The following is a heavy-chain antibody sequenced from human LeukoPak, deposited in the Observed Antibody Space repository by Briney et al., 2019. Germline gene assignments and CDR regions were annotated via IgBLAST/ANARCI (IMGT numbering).Heavy chain of an antibody. V-gene: IGHV4-34*01. D-gene: IGHD3-3*01. CDR1: GGSFSGYY. CDR2: ISHSGST. CDR3: ARRPRITIFGVVKVPYGMDV. Sequence: SETLSLTCAVYGGSFSGYYWSWIRQPPGKGLEWIGEISHSGSTNYNPSLKSRVTISVDTSKNQFSLKLSSVTAADTAVYYCARRPRITIFGVVKVPYGMDVWGQGTTVTVSS. J-gene: IGHJ6*02.